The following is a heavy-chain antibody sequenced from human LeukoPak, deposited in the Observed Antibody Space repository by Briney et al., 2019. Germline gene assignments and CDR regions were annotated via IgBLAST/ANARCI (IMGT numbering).Heavy chain of an antibody. V-gene: IGHV4-38-2*02. Sequence: SETLSLTCTVSGYSISSGYYWGWIRQPPGKGLEWIGNIYPTGSTYYNPSLKSRVTISVDTSKNQFSLKVSSVSAADTAVYYCARAPPNLYSYGPSRNFHYFDYWGQGTLVTVSS. CDR2: IYPTGST. CDR3: ARAPPNLYSYGPSRNFHYFDY. D-gene: IGHD5-18*01. CDR1: GYSISSGYY. J-gene: IGHJ4*02.